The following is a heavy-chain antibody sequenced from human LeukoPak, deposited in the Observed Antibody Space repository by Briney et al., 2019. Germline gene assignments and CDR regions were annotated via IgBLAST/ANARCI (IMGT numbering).Heavy chain of an antibody. V-gene: IGHV3-64*01. CDR2: ISSNGGVT. CDR3: ARETVAASIDC. J-gene: IGHJ4*02. CDR1: GFTFSSYA. Sequence: GGSLRLSCVASGFTFSSYAMHWVRQAPGKGLEYVSAISSNGGVTYYANSVKGRFTISRDNSKNTLYLQMGSLRAEDMAVYYCARETVAASIDCWGQGTLVTVSS. D-gene: IGHD6-6*01.